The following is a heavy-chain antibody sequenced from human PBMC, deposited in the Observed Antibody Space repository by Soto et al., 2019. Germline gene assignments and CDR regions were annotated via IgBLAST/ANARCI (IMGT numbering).Heavy chain of an antibody. J-gene: IGHJ4*02. CDR2: ITSNGGST. CDR3: VKDREEHDISGYYYDLDY. Sequence: GGSLRLSCSASGFTFSSYAMHWVRQAPGKGLEYVSTITSNGGSTYYADSVKGRVTISRDNSKNTLYLQMSNLRAEDTALYYCVKDREEHDISGYYYDLDYWGQAIQVTVS. CDR1: GFTFSSYA. V-gene: IGHV3-64D*06. D-gene: IGHD3-22*01.